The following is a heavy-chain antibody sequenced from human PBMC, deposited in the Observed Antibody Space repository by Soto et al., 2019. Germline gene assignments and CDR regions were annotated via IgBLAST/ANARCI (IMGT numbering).Heavy chain of an antibody. D-gene: IGHD6-19*01. CDR2: IYYSGST. CDR3: ARQQWLVLNAFDI. V-gene: IGHV4-59*01. J-gene: IGHJ3*02. Sequence: SEALSLTCTVSGGSISSYYCSCIRQPPGKGLEWIGYIYYSGSTNYNPSLKSRVTISVDTSKNQFSLKLSSVTAADTAVYYCARQQWLVLNAFDIWGQGTMVTVSS. CDR1: GGSISSYY.